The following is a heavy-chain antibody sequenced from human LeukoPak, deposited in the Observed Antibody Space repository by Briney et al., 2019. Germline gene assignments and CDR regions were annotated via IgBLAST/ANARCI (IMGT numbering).Heavy chain of an antibody. V-gene: IGHV4-59*12. D-gene: IGHD2-15*01. CDR3: ASRSGGGSLQDPAEIYYFDY. Sequence: SETLSLTCTVSGGSISSYYWSWIRQPPGKGLEWIGYIYYSGSTNYNPSLKSRVTISVDTSKNQFSLKLSSVTAADTAVYYCASRSGGGSLQDPAEIYYFDYWGQGTLVTVSS. CDR2: IYYSGST. CDR1: GGSISSYY. J-gene: IGHJ4*02.